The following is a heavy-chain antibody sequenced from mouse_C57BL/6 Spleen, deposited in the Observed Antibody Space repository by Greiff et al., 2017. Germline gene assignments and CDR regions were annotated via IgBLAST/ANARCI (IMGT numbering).Heavy chain of an antibody. CDR2: IWWNDDK. J-gene: IGHJ2*01. CDR3: AQMGDYDGNYFDY. CDR1: GFSLSTSNMG. Sequence: QVTLKVSGPGILQPSQTLSLTCSFSGFSLSTSNMGIGWIRQPSGKGLEWLAHIWWNDDKYYNPSLKSRLTISKDTSNNQVFLKLTSVDTADTATYYCAQMGDYDGNYFDYWGQGTTLTVSS. V-gene: IGHV8-5*01. D-gene: IGHD2-4*01.